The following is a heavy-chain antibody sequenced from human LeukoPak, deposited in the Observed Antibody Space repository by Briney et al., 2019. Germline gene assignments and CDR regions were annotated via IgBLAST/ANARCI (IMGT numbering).Heavy chain of an antibody. Sequence: GGSLRLSCAASGFTFSSYATSWVRQAPGKGLEWVSAISGSGGSTYYADSVKGRFTIPRDNSKNTLYLQMNSLRAEDTAVYYCAKDQGYSSSSYLDYWGQGTLVTVSS. CDR2: ISGSGGST. J-gene: IGHJ4*02. CDR3: AKDQGYSSSSYLDY. D-gene: IGHD6-6*01. CDR1: GFTFSSYA. V-gene: IGHV3-23*01.